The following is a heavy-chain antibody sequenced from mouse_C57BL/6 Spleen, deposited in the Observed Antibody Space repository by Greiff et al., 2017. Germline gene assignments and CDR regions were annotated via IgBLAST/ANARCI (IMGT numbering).Heavy chain of an antibody. CDR2: IYPGSGST. Sequence: VQLKESGAELVKPGASVKMSCKASGYTFTSYWITWVKQRPGQGLEWIGDIYPGSGSTNYNEKFKSKATLTVDTSSSTAYMQLSSLTSEDSAVYYCARQDYYGSSGFAYWGQGTLVTVSA. V-gene: IGHV1-55*01. J-gene: IGHJ3*01. CDR3: ARQDYYGSSGFAY. D-gene: IGHD1-1*01. CDR1: GYTFTSYW.